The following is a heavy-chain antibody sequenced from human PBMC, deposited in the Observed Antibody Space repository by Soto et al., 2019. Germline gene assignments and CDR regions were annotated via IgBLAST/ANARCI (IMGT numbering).Heavy chain of an antibody. CDR2: ISSSGSTI. CDR3: AREPENFDY. Sequence: PGGSLRLSCAASGFTFSSYSMNWVRQAPGKGLEWVSYISSSGSTIYYADSVKGRFTISRDNAKNSLYLQMNSLRAEDTAVYYCAREPENFDYWGQGTLVTVSS. J-gene: IGHJ4*02. V-gene: IGHV3-48*01. CDR1: GFTFSSYS.